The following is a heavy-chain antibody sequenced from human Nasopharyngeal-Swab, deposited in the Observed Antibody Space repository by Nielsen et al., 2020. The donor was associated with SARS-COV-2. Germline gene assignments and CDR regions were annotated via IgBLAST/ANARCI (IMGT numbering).Heavy chain of an antibody. V-gene: IGHV1-69*04. CDR2: IIPILGIA. CDR3: ATWYNWNGVDY. J-gene: IGHJ4*02. CDR1: GGTFSSYA. D-gene: IGHD1-20*01. Sequence: SVKVSCKASGGTFSSYAISWVRQAPGQGLEWMGRIIPILGIANYAQKFQGRVTITADKSTSTAYMELSSLRSEDTAVYYCATWYNWNGVDYWGQGTLVTVSS.